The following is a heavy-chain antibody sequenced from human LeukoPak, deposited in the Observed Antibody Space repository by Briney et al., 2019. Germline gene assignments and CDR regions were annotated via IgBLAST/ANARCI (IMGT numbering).Heavy chain of an antibody. CDR2: ISTYNGNT. CDR1: GYTFTIYG. CDR3: ARGGNYYDSSGYYPADY. Sequence: ASVKVSCKASGYTFTIYGINWVRQAPGQGLEWMGWISTYNGNTNYAQKVQGRVTMTTDTSTTTAYMELRSLRSDDTAVYYCARGGNYYDSSGYYPADYWGQGTLVTVSS. V-gene: IGHV1-18*01. J-gene: IGHJ4*02. D-gene: IGHD3-22*01.